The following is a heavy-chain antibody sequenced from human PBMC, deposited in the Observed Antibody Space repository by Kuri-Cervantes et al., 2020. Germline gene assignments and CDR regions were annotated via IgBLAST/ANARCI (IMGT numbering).Heavy chain of an antibody. CDR2: INPNSGGT. J-gene: IGHJ6*02. CDR3: ARVLEQVSDLDLSYYYYGMDV. V-gene: IGHV1-2*02. CDR1: GYTFTGYY. D-gene: IGHD2-21*01. Sequence: ASVKVSCKASGYTFTGYYMHWVRQAPGQGLEWMGWINPNSGGTNYAQKFQGRVTMTRDTSISTAYMELSSLRSEDTAVYYCARVLEQVSDLDLSYYYYGMDVWGQGTTVTVSS.